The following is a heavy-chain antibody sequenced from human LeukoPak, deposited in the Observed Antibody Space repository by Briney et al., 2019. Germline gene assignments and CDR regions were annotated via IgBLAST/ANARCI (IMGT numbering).Heavy chain of an antibody. V-gene: IGHV3-73*01. J-gene: IGHJ5*02. CDR1: GFTFSGSA. Sequence: PGGSLRLSCAASGFTFSGSAMHWVRQASGKGLEWVGRIRSKANSYATAYAASVKGRFTISRDDSKNTAYLQMNGLKTEDTAVYYCTRWIWFGELSVGFDPWGQGTLVTVSS. D-gene: IGHD3-10*01. CDR2: IRSKANSYAT. CDR3: TRWIWFGELSVGFDP.